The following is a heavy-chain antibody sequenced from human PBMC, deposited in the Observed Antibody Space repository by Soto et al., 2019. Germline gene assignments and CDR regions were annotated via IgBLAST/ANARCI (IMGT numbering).Heavy chain of an antibody. CDR1: GGSISSYY. V-gene: IGHV4-59*08. J-gene: IGHJ3*02. Sequence: SSETLSLTCTVSGGSISSYYWTWIRQPPGKGLEWIGYIYYSGSTNYNPSLKSRVTISVDTSKNQFSLKLSSVTAADTAVYYCARQKSAFDIWGQGTMVTVS. CDR2: IYYSGST. CDR3: ARQKSAFDI.